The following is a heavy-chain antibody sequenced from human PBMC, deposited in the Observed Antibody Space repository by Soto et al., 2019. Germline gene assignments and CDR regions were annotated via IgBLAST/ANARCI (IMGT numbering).Heavy chain of an antibody. J-gene: IGHJ6*02. CDR3: TTDHIVVVTAKVDV. CDR1: GFPFSNAW. CDR2: IKSKTDGGTT. Sequence: PGGSLRLSCAASGFPFSNAWMNWVRQAPGKGLEWVGRIKSKTDGGTTDYAAPVKGRFTISRDDSKNTLYLQMNSLKTEDTAVYYCTTDHIVVVTAKVDVWGQGTTVTVSS. V-gene: IGHV3-15*07. D-gene: IGHD2-21*02.